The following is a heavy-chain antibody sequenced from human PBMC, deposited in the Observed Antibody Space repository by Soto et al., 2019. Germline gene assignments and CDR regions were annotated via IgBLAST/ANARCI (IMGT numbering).Heavy chain of an antibody. CDR3: ARHRAVAESYYFDF. V-gene: IGHV5-51*01. Sequence: GESLKISCKVSGYSFTTFWIAWVRQMPGKGLEWMGIIYPGDSDTRYSPSFQGQVTISADKSISTAYLQWSSLKASDTAMYYCARHRAVAESYYFDFWGQGTLVTVSS. CDR2: IYPGDSDT. CDR1: GYSFTTFW. J-gene: IGHJ4*02. D-gene: IGHD6-19*01.